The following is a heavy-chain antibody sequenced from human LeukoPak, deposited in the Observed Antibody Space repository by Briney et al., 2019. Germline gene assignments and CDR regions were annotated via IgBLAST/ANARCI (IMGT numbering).Heavy chain of an antibody. J-gene: IGHJ2*01. V-gene: IGHV1-8*01. D-gene: IGHD2-2*01. CDR3: VRASWCLGGPSCSKRYFDL. CDR2: MSPNSGNT. Sequence: ASVKVSCKASGYTFTSYDINWVRQATGQGLEWMGWMSPNSGNTDYAQKFQGRVTMTRNTSISTAYLELSSLRSEDTAVYYCVRASWCLGGPSCSKRYFDLWGRGTLVTVSS. CDR1: GYTFTSYD.